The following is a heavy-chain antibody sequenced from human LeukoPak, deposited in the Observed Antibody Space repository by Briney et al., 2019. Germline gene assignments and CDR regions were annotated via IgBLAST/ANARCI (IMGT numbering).Heavy chain of an antibody. D-gene: IGHD3-22*01. V-gene: IGHV1-3*01. CDR2: INAGNGNT. CDR1: GYTFTSYA. CDR3: ARDPRPYYCDSSGQPMV. Sequence: GASVKVSCKVSGYTFTSYAMHWVRQAPGQRLEWMGWINAGNGNTKYSQKFQGRVTITRDTSASTDYMELSSLRSEDTAVYYCARDPRPYYCDSSGQPMVWGQGTLVTVSS. J-gene: IGHJ4*02.